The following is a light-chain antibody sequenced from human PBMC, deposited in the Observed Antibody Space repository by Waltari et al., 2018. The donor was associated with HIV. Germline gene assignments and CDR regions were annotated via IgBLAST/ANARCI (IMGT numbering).Light chain of an antibody. CDR1: QNVWFTYNNRNY. CDR2: WAS. CDR3: QQYYSSPLT. J-gene: IGKJ4*01. Sequence: DIVMTQSPDSLAVSLGERATINCQSSQNVWFTYNNRNYLAWYQQKPRHPPRLLIYWASTRESGVPDRFSGGGSGTDFTLTISGLQAEDVAVDSCQQYYSSPLTFGGGTKVEI. V-gene: IGKV4-1*01.